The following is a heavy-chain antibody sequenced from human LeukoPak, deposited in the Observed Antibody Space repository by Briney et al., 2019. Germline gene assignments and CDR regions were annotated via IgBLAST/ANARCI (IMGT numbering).Heavy chain of an antibody. Sequence: PSETLSLTCTVSGGSTSIYYWTWIRQPAGKGLEWIGRIYTSGSTNYNPSLKSRVTMSVDTSKNQFSLKLSSVTAADTAVYYCARDFAVYCGGDCYALWGQGTLVTVSS. J-gene: IGHJ4*02. CDR3: ARDFAVYCGGDCYAL. CDR2: IYTSGST. D-gene: IGHD2-21*02. CDR1: GGSTSIYY. V-gene: IGHV4-4*07.